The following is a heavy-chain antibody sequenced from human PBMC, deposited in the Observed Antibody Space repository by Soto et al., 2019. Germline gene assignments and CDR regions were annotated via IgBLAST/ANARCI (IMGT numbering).Heavy chain of an antibody. D-gene: IGHD6-19*01. CDR1: GFTFSSYG. V-gene: IGHV3-33*01. Sequence: XVSLRLSCAASGFTFSSYGMHWVRQAPGKGLEWVAVIWYDGGNKYYADSVKGRFTISRDNSKNTLYLQMNSLRAEDTAVYYCARDKGIAVAVWAFDIWGQGTMVTV. CDR3: ARDKGIAVAVWAFDI. J-gene: IGHJ3*02. CDR2: IWYDGGNK.